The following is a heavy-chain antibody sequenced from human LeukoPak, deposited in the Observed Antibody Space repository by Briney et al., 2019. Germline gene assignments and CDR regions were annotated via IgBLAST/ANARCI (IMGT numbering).Heavy chain of an antibody. CDR1: GFKFSTYS. D-gene: IGHD3-3*02. CDR2: ISSSGTTI. CDR3: ARPASTFPLGY. Sequence: GGSMRLSCAASGFKFSTYSMNWVRQAPGKGLEWVSYISSSGTTIYYADSVKGRFTISRDNANNSLYLQMHSLRAEDTALYYCARPASTFPLGYWGQGTLVTVSS. J-gene: IGHJ4*02. V-gene: IGHV3-48*04.